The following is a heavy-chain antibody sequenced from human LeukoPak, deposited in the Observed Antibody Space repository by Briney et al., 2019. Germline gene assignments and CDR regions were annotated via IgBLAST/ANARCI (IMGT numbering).Heavy chain of an antibody. CDR3: ARSPAYQTRYHFDY. Sequence: PSETLSLTCTVSGGSISSYYWSWIRQPPGKGLEWIGYIYYSGSTNYNPSLKSRVTISVDTSKNQFSLKLSSVTAADTAAYYCARSPAYQTRYHFDYWGQGTLVTVSS. D-gene: IGHD2-2*01. J-gene: IGHJ4*02. V-gene: IGHV4-59*01. CDR2: IYYSGST. CDR1: GGSISSYY.